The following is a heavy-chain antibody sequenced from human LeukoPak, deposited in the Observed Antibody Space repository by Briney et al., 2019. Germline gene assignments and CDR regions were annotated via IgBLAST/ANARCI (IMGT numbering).Heavy chain of an antibody. V-gene: IGHV4-59*03. CDR2: ISYRGTT. D-gene: IGHD6-19*01. J-gene: IGHJ4*02. CDR1: GGSISSYY. Sequence: PSETLSLTCTVSGGSISSYYWSWIRQPPGKGLEWVGQISYRGTTNYNPSLKSRVTISIDTSKNQFSLKLNSVTAADTAVYYGAAESERWLVRSWGQGTLVTVSS. CDR3: AAESERWLVRS.